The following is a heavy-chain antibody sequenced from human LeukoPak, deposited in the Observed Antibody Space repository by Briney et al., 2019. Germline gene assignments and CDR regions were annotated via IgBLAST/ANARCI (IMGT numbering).Heavy chain of an antibody. CDR1: GFTFSSYA. CDR2: ISGSGGST. J-gene: IGHJ4*02. D-gene: IGHD4-23*01. CDR3: AKFQVVYGGKRPLFDY. Sequence: GGSLRLSCAASGFTFSSYAMSWVRQAPGKGLEWVSAISGSGGSTYYADSVKGRFTISRDNSKNTLYLQMNSLRAEDTAVYYCAKFQVVYGGKRPLFDYWGQGTLVTASS. V-gene: IGHV3-23*01.